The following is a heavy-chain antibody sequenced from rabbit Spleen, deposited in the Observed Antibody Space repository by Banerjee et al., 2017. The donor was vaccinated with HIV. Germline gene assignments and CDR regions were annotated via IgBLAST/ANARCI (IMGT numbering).Heavy chain of an antibody. J-gene: IGHJ4*01. D-gene: IGHD4-1*01. CDR1: GFTLSSYY. V-gene: IGHV1S7*01. Sequence: QLKESGGGLVQPGGSLKLSCKASGFTLSSYYMNWVRQAPGKGLEWIGYIDPVFGITYYANWVNGRFSISRENAQNTVFLRLNSLTAADTATYFCARETSSGWGIISFYFSLWGQGTLVTVS. CDR2: IDPVFGIT. CDR3: ARETSSGWGIISFYFSL.